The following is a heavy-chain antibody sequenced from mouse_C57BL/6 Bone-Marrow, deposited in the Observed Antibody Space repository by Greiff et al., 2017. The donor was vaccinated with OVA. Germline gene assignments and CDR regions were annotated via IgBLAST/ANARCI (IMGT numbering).Heavy chain of an antibody. CDR2: IDPSDSYT. V-gene: IGHV1-50*01. CDR1: GYTFTSYW. Sequence: VQLQQPGAELVKPGASVKLSCKASGYTFTSYWMQWVKQRPGQGLEWIGEIDPSDSYTNYNQKFKGKATLTVDTSSSTAYMQLSSLTSEDSAVYYYARIEEGNAIDYWGQGTTLTVSS. D-gene: IGHD2-1*01. CDR3: ARIEEGNAIDY. J-gene: IGHJ2*01.